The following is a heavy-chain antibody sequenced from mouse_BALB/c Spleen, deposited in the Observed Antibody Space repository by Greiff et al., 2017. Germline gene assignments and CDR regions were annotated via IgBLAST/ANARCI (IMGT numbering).Heavy chain of an antibody. V-gene: IGHV5-12-1*01. D-gene: IGHD1-1*01. J-gene: IGHJ4*01. CDR1: GFAFSSYD. Sequence: EVMLVESGGGLVKPGGSLKLSCAASGFAFSSYDMSWVRQTPEKRLEWVAYISSGGGSTYYPDTVKGRFTISRDNAKNTLYLQMSSLKSEDTAMYYCERAGLQRVGSYYDVDYWGQGTSVTVSS. CDR3: ERAGLQRVGSYYDVDY. CDR2: ISSGGGST.